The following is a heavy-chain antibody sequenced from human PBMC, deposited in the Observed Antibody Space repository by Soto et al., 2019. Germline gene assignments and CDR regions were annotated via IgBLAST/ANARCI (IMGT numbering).Heavy chain of an antibody. Sequence: SGGSLRLSCAASGFTFSSYAMHWVRQAPGKGLEWVAVISYDGSNKYYADSVKGRFTISRDNSKNTLYLQMNSLRAEDTAVYYCASTLMAMYYFDYWGQGTLVTVSS. D-gene: IGHD2-2*01. CDR2: ISYDGSNK. V-gene: IGHV3-30-3*01. J-gene: IGHJ4*02. CDR3: ASTLMAMYYFDY. CDR1: GFTFSSYA.